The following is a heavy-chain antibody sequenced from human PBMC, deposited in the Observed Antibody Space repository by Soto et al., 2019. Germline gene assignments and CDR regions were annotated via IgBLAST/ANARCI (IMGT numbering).Heavy chain of an antibody. Sequence: GASLRLSCAAPGFTFGNYGMHWVRQAPGKWLEWVAIISYDGSNKYYADSVKGRFTISRDNSKNTLYLQMNSLRAEDTAVYYCAKGPYSSSWDTYYYGMDVWGQGTTVTVSS. D-gene: IGHD6-13*01. V-gene: IGHV3-30*18. CDR3: AKGPYSSSWDTYYYGMDV. J-gene: IGHJ6*02. CDR2: ISYDGSNK. CDR1: GFTFGNYG.